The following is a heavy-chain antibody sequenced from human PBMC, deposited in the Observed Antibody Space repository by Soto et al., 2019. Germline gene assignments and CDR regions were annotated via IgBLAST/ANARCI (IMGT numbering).Heavy chain of an antibody. Sequence: GESLKISCKGSGYSLTSYWISWVRQMPGKGLEWMGRIDPSDSYTNYSPSFQGHVTISADKSVSTAYLQWSSLKASDTAMYYCASRRGSSSATRYYYYGMDVWGQGTTVTVSS. V-gene: IGHV5-10-1*01. D-gene: IGHD5-12*01. CDR1: GYSLTSYW. J-gene: IGHJ6*02. CDR3: ASRRGSSSATRYYYYGMDV. CDR2: IDPSDSYT.